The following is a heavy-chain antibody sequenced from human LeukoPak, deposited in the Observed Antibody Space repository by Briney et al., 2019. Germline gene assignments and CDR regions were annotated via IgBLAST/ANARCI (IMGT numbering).Heavy chain of an antibody. J-gene: IGHJ4*02. CDR2: INPSGGTT. CDR3: ARNSGWYNVDY. V-gene: IGHV1-46*01. CDR1: GYTFISYY. D-gene: IGHD6-19*01. Sequence: ASVKVSCKASGYTFISYYIHWVRQAPGQGLEWMGIINPSGGTTMYAQNFQGRVTMTRDTSTSAVDMELSSLRSEDTAVYYCARNSGWYNVDYWGQGALITVSS.